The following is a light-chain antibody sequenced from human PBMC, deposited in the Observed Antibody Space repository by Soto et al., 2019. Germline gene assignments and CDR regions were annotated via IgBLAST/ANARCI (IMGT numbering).Light chain of an antibody. V-gene: IGLV2-11*01. Sequence: QSALTQPRSVSGSPGQSVTISCTGTSSDVGAYNFVSWYQQHPGKAPKLMIYDVSKRPSGVADRFAGSKSGNTASLTISGLQAEEEADYYCCSYAGSYTWVFGAGTKLTVL. J-gene: IGLJ1*01. CDR1: SSDVGAYNF. CDR2: DVS. CDR3: CSYAGSYTWV.